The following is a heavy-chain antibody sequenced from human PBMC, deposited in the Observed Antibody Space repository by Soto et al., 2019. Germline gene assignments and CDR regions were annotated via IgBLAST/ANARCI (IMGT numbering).Heavy chain of an antibody. CDR1: GGSISSYY. CDR3: ARALAYFPFGVVKEVYGMDV. D-gene: IGHD3-3*01. V-gene: IGHV4-59*01. Sequence: QVQLQESGPGLVKPSETLSLTCTVSGGSISSYYWSWIRQPPGKGLEWIGYIYYSGSTNYNPSLKSRVTISVDTSKNQFSLKLSSVTAADTAVYYCARALAYFPFGVVKEVYGMDVWGQGTTVTVSS. J-gene: IGHJ6*02. CDR2: IYYSGST.